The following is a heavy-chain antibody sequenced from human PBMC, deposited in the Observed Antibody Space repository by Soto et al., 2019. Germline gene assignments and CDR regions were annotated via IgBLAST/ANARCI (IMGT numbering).Heavy chain of an antibody. J-gene: IGHJ4*02. D-gene: IGHD3-22*01. CDR2: IWYDGSNK. Sequence: QVQLVESGGGVVQPGRSLRLSCAASGFTFSSYGMHWVRQAPGKGLEWVAVIWYDGSNKYYADSVKGRFTISRDNSKNTLYLQMNSLRAEDTAVYYCARAGYYDSSGPCGYWGQGTLVTVSS. CDR1: GFTFSSYG. CDR3: ARAGYYDSSGPCGY. V-gene: IGHV3-33*01.